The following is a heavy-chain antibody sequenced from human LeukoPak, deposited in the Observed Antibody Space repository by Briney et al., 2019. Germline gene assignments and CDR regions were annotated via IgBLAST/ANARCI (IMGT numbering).Heavy chain of an antibody. CDR1: GFTFSSYW. D-gene: IGHD6-6*01. CDR2: INTDGSST. J-gene: IGHJ4*02. CDR3: ARSGGSSSLGY. V-gene: IGHV3-74*01. Sequence: GGSLRLSCAASGFTFSSYWMHWVRQAPGKGLVWVSHINTDGSSTTYADSVKGRLTISRDNAKNKLYLQMNSLRAEDTAVYYCARSGGSSSLGYWGQGTLVTVSS.